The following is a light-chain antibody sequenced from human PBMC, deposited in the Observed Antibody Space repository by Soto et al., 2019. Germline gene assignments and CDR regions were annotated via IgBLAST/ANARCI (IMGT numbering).Light chain of an antibody. CDR1: QGISSW. Sequence: DIQMTQSPSSVSASVGDRVTITCRASQGISSWLDWYQQKPGKAPKLLIYAASSLQSGVPSRFSGSGSGTDFTLTISSLQPEDFATYYCQQANSFPLTFGPGTKVDI. V-gene: IGKV1-12*01. CDR2: AAS. CDR3: QQANSFPLT. J-gene: IGKJ3*01.